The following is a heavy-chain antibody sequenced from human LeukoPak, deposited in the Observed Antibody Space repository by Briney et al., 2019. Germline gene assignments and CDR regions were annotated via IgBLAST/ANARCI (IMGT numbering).Heavy chain of an antibody. J-gene: IGHJ4*02. D-gene: IGHD3-3*01. V-gene: IGHV3-21*01. CDR3: ARRSIFGVVRFPYYFDY. CDR1: GFTFSSYS. CDR2: ISSSSSYI. Sequence: GGSLRLSCAASGFTFSSYSMNWVRQAPGKGLEWASSISSSSSYIYYADSVKGRFTISRDNAKNSLYLQMNSLRAEDTAVYYCARRSIFGVVRFPYYFDYWGQGTLVTVSS.